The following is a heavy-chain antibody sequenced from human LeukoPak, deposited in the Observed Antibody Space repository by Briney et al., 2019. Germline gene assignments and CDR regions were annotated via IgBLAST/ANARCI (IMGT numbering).Heavy chain of an antibody. V-gene: IGHV3-7*01. CDR3: ARDQSPMVVAAKVY. D-gene: IGHD2-15*01. CDR1: GFTVSSYW. Sequence: PGRSLRLSCAASGFTVSSYWMGWVRQAPGKGLGWGANIKQDGSEKFYVASVKGRFTISRDNANNSLYLQMNSLRAEDTAVYYCARDQSPMVVAAKVYWGQGTLVTVSS. CDR2: IKQDGSEK. J-gene: IGHJ4*02.